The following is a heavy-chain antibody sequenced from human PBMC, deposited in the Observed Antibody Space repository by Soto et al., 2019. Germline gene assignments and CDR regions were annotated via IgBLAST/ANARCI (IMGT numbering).Heavy chain of an antibody. J-gene: IGHJ4*02. Sequence: PGGSLILSWAASGFTFSSYFMHWVRQAPGKGLEWVAVIWYDGSNKYYADSVKGRFTISRDNSKNTLYLQMNSLRAEDTAVYYCAKDRSYVGLQLPAAVDYWGQGTLVTV. CDR3: AKDRSYVGLQLPAAVDY. V-gene: IGHV3-30*02. CDR1: GFTFSSYF. CDR2: IWYDGSNK. D-gene: IGHD5-12*01.